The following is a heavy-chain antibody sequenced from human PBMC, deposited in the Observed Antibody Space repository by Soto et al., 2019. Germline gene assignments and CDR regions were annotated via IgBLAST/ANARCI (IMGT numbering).Heavy chain of an antibody. CDR1: GFTFSTYA. J-gene: IGHJ6*02. Sequence: EVQLLESGGGLVQPGGSLRLSCAASGFTFSTYAMSWVRQAPGKGLEWVSGIDDSGVSTYYADSVKGQLTISRDNSKNTLYLQMGSLRAEDTAVYYCVKGQSSSWSQTGGMDVWGQGTTVTVSS. CDR2: IDDSGVST. V-gene: IGHV3-23*01. CDR3: VKGQSSSWSQTGGMDV. D-gene: IGHD6-6*01.